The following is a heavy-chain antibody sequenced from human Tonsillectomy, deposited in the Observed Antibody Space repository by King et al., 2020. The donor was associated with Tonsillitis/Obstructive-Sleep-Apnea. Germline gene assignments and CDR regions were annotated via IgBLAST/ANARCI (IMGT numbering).Heavy chain of an antibody. CDR1: GFTFSSYW. J-gene: IGHJ2*01. CDR3: ASAAGAEMATISWYFDL. CDR2: INQDGSEK. D-gene: IGHD5-24*01. V-gene: IGHV3-7*03. Sequence: VQLVESGGGLVQPGGSLRLSCAASGFTFSSYWMTWVRQAPGKGLEWVANINQDGSEKYYVYSVKGRFTISRDNAKNSLYLQMNSLRAEDTAVYYCASAAGAEMATISWYFDLWGRGTLVTVSS.